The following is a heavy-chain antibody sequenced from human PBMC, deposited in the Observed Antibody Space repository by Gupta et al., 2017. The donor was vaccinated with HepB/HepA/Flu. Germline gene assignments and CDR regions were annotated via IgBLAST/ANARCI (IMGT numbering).Heavy chain of an antibody. CDR1: GFPFSTYA. D-gene: IGHD1-26*01. CDR3: AKEMGATGMLDSCCDS. Sequence: EVHLLESGGGLIQPGGSLRLSCVASGFPFSTYAMNWFRQAPGKGLEWVSGISGSGSSTYYEGSVKGRFTSSRDNSKNTLFLDMHSLRAEDTAVYYGAKEMGATGMLDSCCDSWGQGTLVTAAS. V-gene: IGHV3-23*01. J-gene: IGHJ4*02. CDR2: ISGSGSST.